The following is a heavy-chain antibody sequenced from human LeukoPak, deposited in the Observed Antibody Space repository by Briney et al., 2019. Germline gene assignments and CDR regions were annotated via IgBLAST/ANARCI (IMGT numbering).Heavy chain of an antibody. J-gene: IGHJ4*02. V-gene: IGHV4-30-2*01. CDR2: IYHSGST. CDR1: GGSISSGGYY. CDR3: ARHDYYGSGRFDY. Sequence: SETLSLTCTVSGGSISSGGYYWSWIRQPPGKGLEWIGYIYHSGSTYYNPSLKSRVTISVDTSKNQFSLKLSSVTAADTAVYYCARHDYYGSGRFDYWGQGTLVTVSS. D-gene: IGHD3-10*01.